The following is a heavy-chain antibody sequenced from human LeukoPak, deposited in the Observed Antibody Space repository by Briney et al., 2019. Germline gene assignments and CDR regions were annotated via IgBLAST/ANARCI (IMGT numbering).Heavy chain of an antibody. V-gene: IGHV3-33*01. J-gene: IGHJ4*02. Sequence: QPGGSLRLPCAASGFTFSNYGMHWVRQAPGKGLEWVAVIWYDGSYKHYADSVKGRFTISRDNSKNTLYLQMNSLRAEDTAVYYCARGGRWLQFPLDYWGQGALVTVSS. CDR2: IWYDGSYK. D-gene: IGHD5-12*01. CDR3: ARGGRWLQFPLDY. CDR1: GFTFSNYG.